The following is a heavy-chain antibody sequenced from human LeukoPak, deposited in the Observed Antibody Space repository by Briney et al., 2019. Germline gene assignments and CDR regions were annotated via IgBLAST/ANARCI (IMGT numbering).Heavy chain of an antibody. J-gene: IGHJ5*02. V-gene: IGHV1-18*01. Sequence: ASVKVSRKASGYTFTSYGISWVRQAPGQGLEWMGWISAYNGNTNYAQKLQGRVTMTTDTSTSTAYMELRSRRSDDTAVYYCANGARGNWFDPWGQGTLVTVSS. D-gene: IGHD4-17*01. CDR1: GYTFTSYG. CDR3: ANGARGNWFDP. CDR2: ISAYNGNT.